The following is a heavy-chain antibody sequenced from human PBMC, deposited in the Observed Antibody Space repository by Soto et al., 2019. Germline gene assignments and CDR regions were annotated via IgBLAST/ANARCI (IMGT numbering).Heavy chain of an antibody. D-gene: IGHD1-26*01. V-gene: IGHV3-48*01. CDR3: ARDDSGFSGSHYIDYFNY. CDR1: GFTFSSYS. Sequence: GGSLRLSCAASGFTFSSYSMNWVRQAPGKGLEWVSYMSSSSSTIYYADSVKGRFTISRDNAKNSLYLQMNSLRAEDTAVYYCARDDSGFSGSHYIDYFNYWGQGALVTVSS. J-gene: IGHJ4*02. CDR2: MSSSSSTI.